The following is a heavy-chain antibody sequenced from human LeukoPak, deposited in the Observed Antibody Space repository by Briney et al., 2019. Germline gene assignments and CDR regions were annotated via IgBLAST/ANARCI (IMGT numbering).Heavy chain of an antibody. Sequence: SETLSHTCTVSGDSVSSSNYYWGWIRQPPGKGLEWIGSMYYSGRTYYNPSLKSRVTISVDTSKNQVSLKLSSVTAADTAVYYCARQMPAFDPWGQGTLVTVSS. CDR2: MYYSGRT. CDR1: GDSVSSSNYY. V-gene: IGHV4-39*01. D-gene: IGHD2-2*01. CDR3: ARQMPAFDP. J-gene: IGHJ5*02.